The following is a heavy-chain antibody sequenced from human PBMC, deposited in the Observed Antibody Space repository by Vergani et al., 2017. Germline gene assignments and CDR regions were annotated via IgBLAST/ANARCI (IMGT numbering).Heavy chain of an antibody. CDR2: ISSSSSYI. CDR1: GFTFSSYS. J-gene: IGHJ4*02. CDR3: ARGWLGAFDY. V-gene: IGHV3-21*01. D-gene: IGHD6-19*01. Sequence: EVQLVESGGGLVKPGGSLRLSCAASGFTFSSYSMNWVRQAPGKGLEWVSSISSSSSYIYYADSVKGRFTISRDNAKNSLYLQMISLRAEDTAVYYCARGWLGAFDYWGQGTLVTVSS.